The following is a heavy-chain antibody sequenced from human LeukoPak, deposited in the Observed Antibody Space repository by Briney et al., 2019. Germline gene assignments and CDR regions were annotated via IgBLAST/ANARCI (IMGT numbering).Heavy chain of an antibody. J-gene: IGHJ4*02. CDR1: GGSISSSSYY. V-gene: IGHV4-39*01. CDR3: ARTRYYYNSRSYGAPYYFDY. CDR2: IYYSGST. D-gene: IGHD3-10*01. Sequence: SATLSLTCPVSGGSISSSSYYWGWIRQPPGKGLEWIGSIYYSGSTYYNPSLKSRVTISVDTSKNQFSLKLSSVTAADTAVYYCARTRYYYNSRSYGAPYYFDYWGQGTLVTVSS.